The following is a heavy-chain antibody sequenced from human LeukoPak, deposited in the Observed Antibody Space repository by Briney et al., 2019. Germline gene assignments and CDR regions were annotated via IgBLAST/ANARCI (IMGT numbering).Heavy chain of an antibody. CDR1: GFTFSYYE. D-gene: IGHD3-16*01. CDR3: ARDMITFRYYYGMDV. CDR2: ISSSSSYI. Sequence: GGPLRLSCTASGFTFSYYEMNWVRRAPGKGLEWVSSISSSSSYIYYADSVKGRFTISRDNAKNSLYLQMNSLRAEDTAVYYCARDMITFRYYYGMDVWGKGTTVTVSS. V-gene: IGHV3-21*01. J-gene: IGHJ6*04.